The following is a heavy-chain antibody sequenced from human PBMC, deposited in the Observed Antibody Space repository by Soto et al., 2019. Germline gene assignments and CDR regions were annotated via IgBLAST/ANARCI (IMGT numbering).Heavy chain of an antibody. D-gene: IGHD1-26*01. CDR3: ARDELLFYYYGMDV. V-gene: IGHV1-18*01. CDR2: ISAYNGNT. J-gene: IGHJ6*02. CDR1: GYTFTSYG. Sequence: ASVKVSCKASGYTFTSYGISWVRQAPGQGLEWMGWISAYNGNTNYAQKLQGRVTMTTDTSTSTAYMELRSLRSDDTAVYYCARDELLFYYYGMDVWGQGTTVTVSS.